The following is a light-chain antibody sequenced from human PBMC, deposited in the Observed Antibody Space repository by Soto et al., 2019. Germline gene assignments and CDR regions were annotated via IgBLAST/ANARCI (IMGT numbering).Light chain of an antibody. CDR1: QSISSW. CDR2: KAS. Sequence: DIQMTQSPSTLSASVGDRVTITCRASQSISSWWAWYQQKPGKAPKLLIYKASSLERGVPSRFSGSGSGTEFPLTISSLQPDDFATYYCQQYNSYSYTFGQGTKLEIK. CDR3: QQYNSYSYT. J-gene: IGKJ2*01. V-gene: IGKV1-5*03.